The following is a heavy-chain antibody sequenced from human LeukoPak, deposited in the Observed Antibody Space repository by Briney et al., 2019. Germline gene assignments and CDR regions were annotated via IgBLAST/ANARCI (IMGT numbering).Heavy chain of an antibody. CDR3: ARQGPTWPFDY. CDR2: TYYRSKWYN. V-gene: IGHV6-1*01. J-gene: IGHJ4*02. Sequence: SQTLSLTCAISGDSVSSNSAAWNGIRQSPSRGLEWLGRTYYRSKWYNEYTVSVKSRISINPDTSKNQFSLQLNSVTPEDTAVYYCARQGPTWPFDYWGQGTLVTASS. D-gene: IGHD5-24*01. CDR1: GDSVSSNSAA.